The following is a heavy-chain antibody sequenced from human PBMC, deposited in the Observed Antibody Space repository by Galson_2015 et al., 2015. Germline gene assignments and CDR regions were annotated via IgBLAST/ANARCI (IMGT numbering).Heavy chain of an antibody. J-gene: IGHJ5*02. CDR1: GGSISSSY. Sequence: SETLSLTCTVSGGSISSSYWSWIRQPPGKGLEWIGYIYYSGSTNYNPSLKSRVTISVDTSKNQFSLKLSSVTAADTAVYYCARDPAGQGWFDPWGQGTLVTVSS. CDR3: ARDPAGQGWFDP. V-gene: IGHV4-59*01. CDR2: IYYSGST.